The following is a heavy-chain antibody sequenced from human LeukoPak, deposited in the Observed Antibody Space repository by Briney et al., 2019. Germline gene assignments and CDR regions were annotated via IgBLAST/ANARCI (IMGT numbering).Heavy chain of an antibody. J-gene: IGHJ4*02. V-gene: IGHV4-31*03. CDR2: IFYSGST. Sequence: SQTLSLTCTVSGGSISSGGYYWSWIRQHPGKGLEWIGYIFYSGSTYYNPSLKSRVTISVDTSKNQFSLKLSSVTAADTAVYYCARTRYSSSYHAFESWGQGTLVTVSS. CDR3: ARTRYSSSYHAFES. D-gene: IGHD3-3*01. CDR1: GGSISSGGYY.